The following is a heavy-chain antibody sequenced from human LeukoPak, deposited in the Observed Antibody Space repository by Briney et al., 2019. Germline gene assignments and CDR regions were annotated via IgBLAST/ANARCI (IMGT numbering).Heavy chain of an antibody. V-gene: IGHV4-59*01. CDR1: GGSISGYY. CDR3: ARAIAVAGTSPSDY. J-gene: IGHJ4*02. Sequence: PSETLSLTCTVSGGSISGYYWSWIRQPPGKGLEWIGYIYYSGSTNYNPSLKSRVTISVDTSKNQFSLKLSSVTAADTAVYYCARAIAVAGTSPSDYWGQGTLVTVSS. CDR2: IYYSGST. D-gene: IGHD6-19*01.